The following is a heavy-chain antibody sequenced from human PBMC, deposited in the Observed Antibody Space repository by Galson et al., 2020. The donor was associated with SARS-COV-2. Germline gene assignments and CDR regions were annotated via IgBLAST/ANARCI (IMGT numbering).Heavy chain of an antibody. CDR3: ASSPGYYGSGTYYSFYFDY. D-gene: IGHD3-10*01. J-gene: IGHJ4*02. V-gene: IGHV3-7*01. Sequence: PGGSLRLSCTASGLLFRSYWMTWVRQAPGKGLEWVAKINQDGSEKYYVDSVNGRFTISRDNAKNSVYLQMNSLRAEDTAVYYCASSPGYYGSGTYYSFYFDYWGQGTLVTVSS. CDR2: INQDGSEK. CDR1: GLLFRSYW.